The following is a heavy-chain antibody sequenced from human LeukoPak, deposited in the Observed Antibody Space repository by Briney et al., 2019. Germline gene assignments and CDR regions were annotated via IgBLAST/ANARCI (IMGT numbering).Heavy chain of an antibody. J-gene: IGHJ4*02. Sequence: NPSQTLSLTCTVSGGSISSGDYYWSWIRQPPGKGLEWIGYIYYSGSTNYSPSLKSRVTISVPTSKNQFSLKLSSVTAADTAVYYCARLYCSSTSCSSFDYWGQGTLVTVSS. D-gene: IGHD2-2*01. CDR3: ARLYCSSTSCSSFDY. CDR2: IYYSGST. CDR1: GGSISSGDYY. V-gene: IGHV4-61*08.